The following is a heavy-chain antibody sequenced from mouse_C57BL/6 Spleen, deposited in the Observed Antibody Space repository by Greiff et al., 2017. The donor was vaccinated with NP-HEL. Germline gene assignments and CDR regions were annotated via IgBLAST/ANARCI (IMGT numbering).Heavy chain of an antibody. CDR2: IWRGGST. CDR1: GFSLTSYG. J-gene: IGHJ4*01. Sequence: VKLMESGPGLVQPSQSLSITCTVSGFSLTSYGVHWVRQSPGKGLEWLGVIWRGGSTDYNAAFMSRLSITKDNSKSQVFFKMNSLQADDTAIYYCAKMAVVDIDYYAMDYWGQGTSVTVSS. D-gene: IGHD1-1*01. CDR3: AKMAVVDIDYYAMDY. V-gene: IGHV2-5*01.